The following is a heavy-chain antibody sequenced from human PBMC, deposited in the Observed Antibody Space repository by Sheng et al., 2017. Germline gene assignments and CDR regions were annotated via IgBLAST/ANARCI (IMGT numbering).Heavy chain of an antibody. V-gene: IGHV1-18*01. CDR2: ISAFNGNT. CDR3: AREVMDV. J-gene: IGHJ6*02. Sequence: QVQLVQSGAEVKKPGASVKVSCTTSGYTFSSYGFTWVRQAPGQGLEWMGWISAFNGNTNYAQKVQGRVTMTTDTSTSTAYMELRNLKSDDTAVYYCAREVMDVWGQGTTVTVSS. CDR1: GYTFSSYG.